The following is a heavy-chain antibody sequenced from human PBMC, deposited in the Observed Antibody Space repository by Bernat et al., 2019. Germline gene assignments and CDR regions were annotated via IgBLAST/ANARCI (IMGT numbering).Heavy chain of an antibody. J-gene: IGHJ3*02. CDR2: ISSSSSYI. D-gene: IGHD3-16*01. CDR3: ASPADPWGRAFDI. V-gene: IGHV3-21*01. Sequence: VLLVESGGGVVQPGRSLRLSCAASGFTFSSYSMNWVRQAPGKGLEWVSSISSSSSYIYYADSVKGRFTISRDNAKNSLYLQMNSLRAEDTAVYYCASPADPWGRAFDIWGQGTMVTVSS. CDR1: GFTFSSYS.